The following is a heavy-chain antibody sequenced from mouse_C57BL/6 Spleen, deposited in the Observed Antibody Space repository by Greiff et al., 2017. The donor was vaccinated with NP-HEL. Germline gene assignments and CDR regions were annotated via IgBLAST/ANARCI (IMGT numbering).Heavy chain of an antibody. V-gene: IGHV1-39*01. CDR2: INPNYGTT. D-gene: IGHD2-2*01. Sequence: EVQLQQSGPELVKPGASVKISCKASGYSFTDYNMNWVKQSNGKSLEWIGVINPNYGTTSYNQKFKGKATLTVDKSSSTAYMQLNSLTSENSAVYYCAREEGSMVTTFFDYWGQGTTLTVSS. J-gene: IGHJ2*01. CDR1: GYSFTDYN. CDR3: AREEGSMVTTFFDY.